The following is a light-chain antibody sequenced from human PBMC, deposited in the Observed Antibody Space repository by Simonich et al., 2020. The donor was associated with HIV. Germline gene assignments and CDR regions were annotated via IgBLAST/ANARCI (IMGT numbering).Light chain of an antibody. J-gene: IGKJ1*01. Sequence: EIVMTQSPDTLSVSPGESATLSCRASQSVGINLAWYQQKPGQAPRLLIDGASARATDIPARFSGSGSGTEFTLTISTMQSEDFAVYYCQQCNNWPPTFGQGTKVEIK. CDR1: QSVGIN. CDR3: QQCNNWPPT. V-gene: IGKV3-15*01. CDR2: GAS.